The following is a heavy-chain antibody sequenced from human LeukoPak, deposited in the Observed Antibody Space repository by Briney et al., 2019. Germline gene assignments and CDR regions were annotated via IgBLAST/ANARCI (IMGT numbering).Heavy chain of an antibody. CDR2: IYHSGST. D-gene: IGHD2-15*01. CDR1: GYSISSGYY. Sequence: PETLSLTCTVSGYSISSGYYWGWIRQPPGKGLEWIGSIYHSGSTYYNPSLKSRVTISVDTSKNQFSLKLSSVTAADTAVYYCARVVAATFQIDYWGQGTLVTVSS. CDR3: ARVVAATFQIDY. V-gene: IGHV4-38-2*02. J-gene: IGHJ4*02.